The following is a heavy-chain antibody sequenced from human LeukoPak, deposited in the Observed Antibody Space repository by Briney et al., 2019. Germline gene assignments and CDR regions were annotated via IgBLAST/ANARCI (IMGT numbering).Heavy chain of an antibody. CDR1: GSSISSGYY. CDR3: ARHTYDSSGYYYVDY. Sequence: SETLSLTCAVSGSSISSGYYWGWIRQPPGKGLEWIGSISHSGSTYYNPSLKSRVTISVDTSKNQFSLKLSSVTAADTAVYYYARHTYDSSGYYYVDYWGQGTLVTVSS. CDR2: ISHSGST. J-gene: IGHJ4*02. V-gene: IGHV4-38-2*01. D-gene: IGHD3-22*01.